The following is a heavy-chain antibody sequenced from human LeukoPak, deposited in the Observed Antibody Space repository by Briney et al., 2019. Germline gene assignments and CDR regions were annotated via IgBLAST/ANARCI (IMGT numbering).Heavy chain of an antibody. D-gene: IGHD2-21*02. J-gene: IGHJ6*03. Sequence: SETLSLTCAVYGGPFSGYYWSWIRQPPGKGLEWIGEINHSGSTNYNPSLKSRVTISVDTSKNQFSLELSSVTAADTAIYYCARRKGDRDRFPYYYYMDVWGKGTTVTISS. CDR1: GGPFSGYY. V-gene: IGHV4-34*01. CDR2: INHSGST. CDR3: ARRKGDRDRFPYYYYMDV.